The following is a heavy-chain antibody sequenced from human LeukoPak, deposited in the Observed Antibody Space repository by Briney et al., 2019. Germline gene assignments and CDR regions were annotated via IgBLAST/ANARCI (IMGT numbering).Heavy chain of an antibody. CDR1: GYTFTSYD. V-gene: IGHV1-8*01. J-gene: IGHJ3*02. CDR2: MNPNSGNT. D-gene: IGHD4-17*01. Sequence: ASVKVSCKASGYTFTSYDINWVRQATGQGLEWMGWMNPNSGNTGYAQKFQGRVTMTRNASISTAYMELSSLRSEDTAVYYCARETTVTTDAFDIWGQGTMVIVSS. CDR3: ARETTVTTDAFDI.